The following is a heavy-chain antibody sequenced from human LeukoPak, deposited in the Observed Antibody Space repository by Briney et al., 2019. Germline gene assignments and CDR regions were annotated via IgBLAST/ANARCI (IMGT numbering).Heavy chain of an antibody. V-gene: IGHV4-39*07. CDR3: ARAGASITVIRGVNWFDP. CDR2: IYYSGST. Sequence: SETLSLTCTVSGGSISSSSYYWGWIRQPPGKGLEWIGSIYYSGSTYYNPSLKSRVTISVDTSKNQFSLKLSSVTAADTAVYYCARAGASITVIRGVNWFDPWGQGTLVTVSS. J-gene: IGHJ5*02. D-gene: IGHD3-10*01. CDR1: GGSISSSSYY.